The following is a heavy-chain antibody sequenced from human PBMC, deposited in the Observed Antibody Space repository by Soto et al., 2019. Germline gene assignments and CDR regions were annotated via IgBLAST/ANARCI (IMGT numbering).Heavy chain of an antibody. CDR1: GFTFSSYA. J-gene: IGHJ4*02. Sequence: EVQLLESGGGLVQPGGSLRLSCAASGFTFSSYAMSGIRQAPGKGLEWVSAISGSGGGTYYVDSVKGRFTISRDNSKNTLYLQMNSLRAEDSALYYCAKDHESDYWGQGTLVTVSS. CDR2: ISGSGGGT. CDR3: AKDHESDY. V-gene: IGHV3-23*01.